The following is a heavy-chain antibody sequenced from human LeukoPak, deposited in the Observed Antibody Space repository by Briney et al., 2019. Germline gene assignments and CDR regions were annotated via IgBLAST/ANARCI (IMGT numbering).Heavy chain of an antibody. CDR2: IFTGVT. Sequence: PSETLSLTCAVSGGSISSGSHYWGWIRQPPGKGLEWIGTIFTGVTYYNPSLMGRVTISVDTSKNQISLNLKSVTAADTAVYYCARLFDSSGYYYVWYFDLWGRGTLATVSS. V-gene: IGHV4-39*01. D-gene: IGHD3-22*01. CDR1: GGSISSGSHY. CDR3: ARLFDSSGYYYVWYFDL. J-gene: IGHJ2*01.